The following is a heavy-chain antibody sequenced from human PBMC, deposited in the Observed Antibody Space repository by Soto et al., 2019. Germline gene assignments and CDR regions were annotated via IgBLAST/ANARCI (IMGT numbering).Heavy chain of an antibody. D-gene: IGHD2-8*01. V-gene: IGHV3-30*18. Sequence: PGGSLRLSCAASGFTFSSYGMHWVRQAPGKGLEWVAVISYDGSNKYYADSVKGRFTISRDNSKNTLYLQMNSLRAEDTAVYYCAKDNSHNGDYYGMDVWGQGTTVTVSS. CDR1: GFTFSSYG. J-gene: IGHJ6*02. CDR2: ISYDGSNK. CDR3: AKDNSHNGDYYGMDV.